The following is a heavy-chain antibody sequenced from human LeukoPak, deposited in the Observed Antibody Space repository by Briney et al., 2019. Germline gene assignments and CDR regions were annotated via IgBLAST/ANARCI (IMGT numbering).Heavy chain of an antibody. CDR3: AELGITMIGGV. Sequence: PGGSLRLSCAASGFTFSSYNMNWVRQAPGKGLEWVSSITSSSTYIYYADSVRGRFTISKDNAKNSLYLQMNSLRAEDTAVYYCAELGITMIGGVWGKGTTVTISS. J-gene: IGHJ6*04. CDR1: GFTFSSYN. D-gene: IGHD3-10*02. CDR2: ITSSSTYI. V-gene: IGHV3-21*01.